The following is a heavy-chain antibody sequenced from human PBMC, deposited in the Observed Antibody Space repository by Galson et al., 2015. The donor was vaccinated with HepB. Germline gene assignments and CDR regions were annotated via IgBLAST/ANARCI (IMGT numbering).Heavy chain of an antibody. CDR1: GFTFSSYS. CDR2: ISSSSSTI. D-gene: IGHD3-9*01. CDR3: APDYDILTGYYKPWLGY. Sequence: SLRLSCAASGFTFSSYSMNWVRQAPGKGLEWVSYISSSSSTIYYADSVKGRFTISRDNAKNSLYLQMNSLRAEDTAVYYCAPDYDILTGYYKPWLGYWGQGTLVTVSS. V-gene: IGHV3-48*01. J-gene: IGHJ4*02.